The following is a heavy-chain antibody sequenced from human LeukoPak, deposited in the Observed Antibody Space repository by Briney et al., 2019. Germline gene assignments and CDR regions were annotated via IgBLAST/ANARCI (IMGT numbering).Heavy chain of an antibody. CDR3: ARDHQLGYFDY. CDR2: ISGGSSAI. Sequence: GGSLRLSCEASGFTFSGYTINWVRQAPGKGLEWLSYISGGSSAIYYTDSVKGRFTISRDNAKNSLYLQMNSLRAEDTAVYYCARDHQLGYFDYWGQGTLVTVSS. CDR1: GFTFSGYT. J-gene: IGHJ4*02. V-gene: IGHV3-48*01. D-gene: IGHD2-2*01.